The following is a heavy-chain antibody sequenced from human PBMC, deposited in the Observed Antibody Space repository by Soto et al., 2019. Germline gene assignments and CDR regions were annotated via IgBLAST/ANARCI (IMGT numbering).Heavy chain of an antibody. V-gene: IGHV3-30*04. CDR2: ISSDGRNT. D-gene: IGHD2-15*01. CDR1: GFTFSSYA. Sequence: QVQLVESGGGVVQPGRSLRLSCAASGFTFSSYAIHWVRQAPGKGLEWVAVISSDGRNTNYADSVKGRFTISRDNSDNTVYLQMNSLRAEDTAVYYCARDPYIATYFNYWVQGTLFTVSS. J-gene: IGHJ4*02. CDR3: ARDPYIATYFNY.